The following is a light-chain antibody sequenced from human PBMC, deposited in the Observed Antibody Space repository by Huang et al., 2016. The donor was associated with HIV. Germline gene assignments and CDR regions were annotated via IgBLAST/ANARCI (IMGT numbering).Light chain of an antibody. CDR1: QSIRNNY. CDR3: QQYGSSPFT. CDR2: GAS. Sequence: EIVLTQSPGTLSLSPGERVTLSCRASQSIRNNYLAWYQQKPGQAPRLLIYGASKRATGIPDSFSGSGSGTDFTLIISRLDPEDFAMYYCQQYGSSPFTFGPGTRVDIK. V-gene: IGKV3-20*01. J-gene: IGKJ3*01.